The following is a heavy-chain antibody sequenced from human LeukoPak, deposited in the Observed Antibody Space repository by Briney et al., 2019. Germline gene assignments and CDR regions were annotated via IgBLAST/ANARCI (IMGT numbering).Heavy chain of an antibody. Sequence: SETLSLTCTVSGGSISSGGYYWSWIRQHPGKGLEWIGYIYYSGSTYYNPSLKSRVTISVDTSKSQFSLKLSSVTAADTAVYYCARIPYCSGGSCYSRPHYFDYWGQGTLVTVSS. D-gene: IGHD2-15*01. CDR1: GGSISSGGYY. V-gene: IGHV4-31*03. CDR3: ARIPYCSGGSCYSRPHYFDY. CDR2: IYYSGST. J-gene: IGHJ4*02.